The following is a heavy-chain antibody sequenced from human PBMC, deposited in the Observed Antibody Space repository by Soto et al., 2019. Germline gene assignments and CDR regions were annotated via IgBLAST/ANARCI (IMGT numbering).Heavy chain of an antibody. CDR1: GVTCSSYG. V-gene: IGHV3-30*03. J-gene: IGHJ4*02. CDR3: AREQIVVVALDY. D-gene: IGHD2-2*01. CDR2: ISYDGSNK. Sequence: WRSLRLSCAASGVTCSSYGMHRVRQAPGKGLEWVAVISYDGSNKYYADSVKGRFTISRDNAKNSLYLQMNSLRAEDTAVYYCAREQIVVVALDYWGQGTLVTVSS.